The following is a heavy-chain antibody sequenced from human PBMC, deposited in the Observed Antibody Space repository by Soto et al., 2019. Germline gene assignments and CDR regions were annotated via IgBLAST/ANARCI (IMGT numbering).Heavy chain of an antibody. D-gene: IGHD6-25*01. CDR3: TRGSGDY. J-gene: IGHJ4*02. V-gene: IGHV4-59*01. Sequence: SETLSLTCTVSGGSISSYYWSWIRQPPGKGLEWIGYIYDSGSTNYNPSLKSRVTISVDTSKKQFSLKLNSVTAADTAVYYCTRGSGDYWGQGTLVTVSS. CDR1: GGSISSYY. CDR2: IYDSGST.